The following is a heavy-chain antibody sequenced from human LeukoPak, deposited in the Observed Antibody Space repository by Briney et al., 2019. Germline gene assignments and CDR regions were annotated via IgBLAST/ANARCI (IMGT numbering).Heavy chain of an antibody. CDR1: GFTFSSYW. V-gene: IGHV3-74*01. J-gene: IGHJ4*02. CDR3: ARDITLTRGGRSDY. D-gene: IGHD3-10*01. Sequence: GGSLRLSCAASGFTFSSYWMYWVRQAPGKGQVWVSRINTDGKTTNYADSVKGRFTISRDNAKNTLYLQMNSLRAEDTAVYYCARDITLTRGGRSDYWGQGTLVTVSA. CDR2: INTDGKTT.